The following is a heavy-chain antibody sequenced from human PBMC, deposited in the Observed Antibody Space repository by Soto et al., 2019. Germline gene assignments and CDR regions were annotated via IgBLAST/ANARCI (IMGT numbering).Heavy chain of an antibody. D-gene: IGHD3-10*01. CDR2: IYYSGST. V-gene: IGHV4-30-4*01. Sequence: QVQLQESGPGLVKPSQTLSLTCTVSGGSISSGDYYWSWIRQPPGKGLEWIGYIYYSGSTYYNPHLKIPVTRPVHMSKNQFSLKLSSVPAAATAEYYCDRVGRFGATTNDSWGQGTLVTGSS. J-gene: IGHJ4*02. CDR1: GGSISSGDYY. CDR3: DRVGRFGATTNDS.